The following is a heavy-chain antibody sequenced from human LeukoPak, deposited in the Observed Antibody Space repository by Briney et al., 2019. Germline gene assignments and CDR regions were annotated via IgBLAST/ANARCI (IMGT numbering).Heavy chain of an antibody. Sequence: GGSLRLSCAASGFTFSYYSMTWVRQAPGKGLEWVSAISGGADHTYYADSVRGRFTTSRDNSQNFLYLQMNYLRAEDTALYYCAKDAVDASGRTNAFDVWGQGAMVTVSS. J-gene: IGHJ3*01. D-gene: IGHD3-10*01. V-gene: IGHV3-23*01. CDR3: AKDAVDASGRTNAFDV. CDR2: ISGGADHT. CDR1: GFTFSYYS.